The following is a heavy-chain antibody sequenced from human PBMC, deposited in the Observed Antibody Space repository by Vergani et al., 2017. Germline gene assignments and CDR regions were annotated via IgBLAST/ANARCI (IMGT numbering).Heavy chain of an antibody. V-gene: IGHV3-23*01. Sequence: EVQLLESGGGLVQPGGSLRLSCAASGFTFSSYAMSWVRQVPGKGLEWVSGISGIGGNTYYANSVKGRFTISRDNSKNTLYLQMNSLRADDTAVYYCAKGVYCSSTXCYEGRGYYYGMGVWGQGTTVTFSS. CDR3: AKGVYCSSTXCYEGRGYYYGMGV. J-gene: IGHJ6*02. CDR1: GFTFSSYA. D-gene: IGHD2-2*01. CDR2: ISGIGGNT.